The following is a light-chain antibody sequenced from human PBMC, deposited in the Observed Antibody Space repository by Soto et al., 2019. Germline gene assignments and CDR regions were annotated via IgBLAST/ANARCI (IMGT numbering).Light chain of an antibody. V-gene: IGLV2-14*01. CDR2: EVS. Sequence: QSVLTQPASVSGSPGQSITISCTGTSSDVGGYNYVSWYQRHPGKAPKLMIYEVSNRPSGVSNRFSGSKSGNTASLTISGLQAEDEADYYCSSYTSSSTLRVFGGGTKLTVL. CDR1: SSDVGGYNY. CDR3: SSYTSSSTLRV. J-gene: IGLJ2*01.